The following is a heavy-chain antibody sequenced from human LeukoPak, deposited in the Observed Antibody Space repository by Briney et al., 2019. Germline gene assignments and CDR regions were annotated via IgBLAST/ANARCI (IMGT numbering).Heavy chain of an antibody. D-gene: IGHD3-10*01. CDR3: ATYLRGELLSREGLDY. CDR2: IDYSGST. Sequence: PSETLSLTCSVSGGSISNSYYYWGWIRQPPGKGLEWIGSIDYSGSTYYNPSLKSRVTISVDTSKNQFSLKLSSVTAADTAVYYCATYLRGELLSREGLDYWGQGTLVTVSS. V-gene: IGHV4-39*01. CDR1: GGSISNSYYY. J-gene: IGHJ4*02.